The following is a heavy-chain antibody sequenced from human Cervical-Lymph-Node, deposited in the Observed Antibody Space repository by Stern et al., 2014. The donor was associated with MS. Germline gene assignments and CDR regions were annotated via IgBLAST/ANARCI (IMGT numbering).Heavy chain of an antibody. Sequence: EVQLVESGGGLVKPGGSLRLSCEVSGITMRTYSMNWVRQAPGKGLERVSFISSSSTYIYYADSVEGRFTISRDNAKSSLYLHMTSLRAEDTAVYYCAILKGGSPFDYWGQGTLVAVSS. CDR2: ISSSSTYI. V-gene: IGHV3-21*02. J-gene: IGHJ4*02. CDR1: GITMRTYS. CDR3: AILKGGSPFDY. D-gene: IGHD2-15*01.